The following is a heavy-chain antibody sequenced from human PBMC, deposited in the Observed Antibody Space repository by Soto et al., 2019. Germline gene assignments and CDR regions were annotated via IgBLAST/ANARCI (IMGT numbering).Heavy chain of an antibody. V-gene: IGHV4-34*01. CDR2: INPSGST. J-gene: IGHJ4*02. CDR1: GGSFSGYY. D-gene: IGHD4-17*01. CDR3: ARDRDGGAAN. Sequence: QVQLQQWGGGLLKPSETLSLTWSVYGGSFSGYYWCWIRQPPGKGLEWIGEINPSGSTNYTPALKSRDTTSGDAHKKQFSLKLTAVTAADTAVDDCARDRDGGAANWGQGTLVTVSS.